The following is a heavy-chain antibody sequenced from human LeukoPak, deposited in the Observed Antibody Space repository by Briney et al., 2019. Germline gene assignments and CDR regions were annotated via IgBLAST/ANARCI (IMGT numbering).Heavy chain of an antibody. CDR1: GGSFSGYY. J-gene: IGHJ4*02. CDR3: ATLGYCGTSSCYPRY. D-gene: IGHD2-2*01. Sequence: PSETLSLTCAVSGGSFSGYYWSWIRQPPGKGLEWIGEINHSGSTNYNPSLKSRVTISVDTSKNQFSLALSSVTAADTALYYCATLGYCGTSSCYPRYWGQGALVTVSS. V-gene: IGHV4-34*01. CDR2: INHSGST.